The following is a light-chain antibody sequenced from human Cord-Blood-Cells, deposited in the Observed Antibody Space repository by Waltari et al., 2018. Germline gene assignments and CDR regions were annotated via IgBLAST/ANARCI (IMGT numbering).Light chain of an antibody. J-gene: IGKJ1*01. CDR3: QQSYSTPLT. V-gene: IGKV1-39*01. CDR1: QSISSY. Sequence: DIQMTQSPSSLSASVGDRVTITCRASQSISSYLNWYQQKPGKAPKLLIYAASSLQSGVPSRFSGSGSGTDFTLTISSLQPEDFATYSCQQSYSTPLTFGHGTNVEIK. CDR2: AAS.